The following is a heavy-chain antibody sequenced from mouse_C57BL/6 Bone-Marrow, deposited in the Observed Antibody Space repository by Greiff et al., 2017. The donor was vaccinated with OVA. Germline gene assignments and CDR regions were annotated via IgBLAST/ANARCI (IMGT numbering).Heavy chain of an antibody. CDR2: ISSGGSYT. V-gene: IGHV5-6*02. D-gene: IGHD1-1*01. Sequence: EVKLMESGGDLVKPGGSLKLSCAASGFTFSSYGMSWVRQTPDKRLEWVATISSGGSYTYYPDSVKGRFTISRDKAKNTLYLQMSSLKSDDTAMYYCARRDTTVVDYFDYWGQGTTLTVSS. J-gene: IGHJ2*01. CDR1: GFTFSSYG. CDR3: ARRDTTVVDYFDY.